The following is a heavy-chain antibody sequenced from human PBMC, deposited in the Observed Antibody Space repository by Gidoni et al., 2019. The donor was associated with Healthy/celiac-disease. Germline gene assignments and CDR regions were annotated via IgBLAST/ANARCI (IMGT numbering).Heavy chain of an antibody. D-gene: IGHD1-7*01. Sequence: QVQLQESGPGLVKPSETLSLTCTVSGGPISSYYWSWIRPPPGKGLEWIGYIYYSGSTNYNPSLKSRVTISVDTSKNQFSLKLSSVTAADTAVYYCARALDWNYFRWFDPWGQGTLVTVSS. J-gene: IGHJ5*02. V-gene: IGHV4-59*01. CDR2: IYYSGST. CDR3: ARALDWNYFRWFDP. CDR1: GGPISSYY.